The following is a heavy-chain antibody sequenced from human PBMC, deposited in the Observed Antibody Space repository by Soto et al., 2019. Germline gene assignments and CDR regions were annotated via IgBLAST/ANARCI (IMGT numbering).Heavy chain of an antibody. J-gene: IGHJ4*02. CDR1: GFIFSSHW. D-gene: IGHD3-10*01. Sequence: EVQLVESGGGLVQPGGSLRLSCAACGFIFSSHWMGWVRRAPGKGLEWVAYIRQDGNEKYYVESVRGRFTLSRDNAKNSLYLQMDSLRVEDTAVYYCTRVGSERQFDYWGQGSLVAVSS. CDR2: IRQDGNEK. V-gene: IGHV3-7*01. CDR3: TRVGSERQFDY.